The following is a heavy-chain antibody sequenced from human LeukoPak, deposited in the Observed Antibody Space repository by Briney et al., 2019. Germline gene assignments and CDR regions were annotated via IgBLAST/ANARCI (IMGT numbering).Heavy chain of an antibody. D-gene: IGHD5-18*01. CDR3: ARGYTSGYVDY. CDR1: GFTFSTYN. CDR2: ISTGSSYI. J-gene: IGHJ4*02. Sequence: GGSLRLSCAASGFTFSTYNMNWVRQAPGKGLEWVSSISTGSSYIYYADSVKGRFTISRDNAKNSLYLQMNSLRAEATAVYYCARGYTSGYVDYWGQGTLVSVSS. V-gene: IGHV3-21*01.